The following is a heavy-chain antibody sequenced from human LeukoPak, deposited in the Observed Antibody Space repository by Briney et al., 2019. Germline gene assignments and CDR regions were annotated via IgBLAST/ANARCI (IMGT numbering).Heavy chain of an antibody. CDR3: ARGDPSSGYYYE. D-gene: IGHD3-22*01. CDR1: GGTFSSYA. V-gene: IGHV1-69*05. J-gene: IGHJ4*02. CDR2: IIPIFGTA. Sequence: SVKVSCKASGGTFSSYAISWVRQAPGQGLEWMGGIIPIFGTANYAQKFQGRVTITTDESTSTAYMELRSLRSDDTAVYYCARGDPSSGYYYEWGQGTLVTVSS.